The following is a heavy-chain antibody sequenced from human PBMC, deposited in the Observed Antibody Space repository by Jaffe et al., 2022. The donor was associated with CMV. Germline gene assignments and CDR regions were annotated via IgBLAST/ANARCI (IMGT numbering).Heavy chain of an antibody. V-gene: IGHV1-46*01. CDR3: ARASRGDFWSGYPEKSYYYYGMDV. Sequence: QVQLVQSGAEVKKPGASVKVSCKASGYTFTSYYMHWVRQAPGQGLEWMGIINPSGGSTSYAQKFQGRVTMTRDTSTSTVYMELSSLRSEDTAVYYCARASRGDFWSGYPEKSYYYYGMDVWGQGTTVTVSS. CDR1: GYTFTSYY. D-gene: IGHD3-3*01. J-gene: IGHJ6*02. CDR2: INPSGGST.